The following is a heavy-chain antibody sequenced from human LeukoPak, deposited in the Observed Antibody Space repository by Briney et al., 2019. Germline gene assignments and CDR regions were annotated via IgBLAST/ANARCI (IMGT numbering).Heavy chain of an antibody. Sequence: SETLSLTCAVYGGSFSGYYWSWIRQPPGKGLEWIGEINHSGSTNYNPSLKSRVTISVDTSKNQFSLKLSSVTAADTAVYYCARRPLAVAGFDYRGQGTLVTVSS. V-gene: IGHV4-34*01. J-gene: IGHJ4*02. D-gene: IGHD6-19*01. CDR2: INHSGST. CDR1: GGSFSGYY. CDR3: ARRPLAVAGFDY.